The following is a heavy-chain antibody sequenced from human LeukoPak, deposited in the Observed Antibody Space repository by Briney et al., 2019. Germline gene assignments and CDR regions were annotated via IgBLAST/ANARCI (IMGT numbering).Heavy chain of an antibody. Sequence: ASVKVSCKASGYTFTGYYMHWVRQAPGQGLEWMGWINPSSGGTNYAQKFQGRVTMTRDTSISTAYMELSRLRSDDTAVYYCARGIVGATTGDWGQGTLVTVSS. V-gene: IGHV1-2*02. CDR3: ARGIVGATTGD. CDR1: GYTFTGYY. D-gene: IGHD1-26*01. CDR2: INPSSGGT. J-gene: IGHJ4*02.